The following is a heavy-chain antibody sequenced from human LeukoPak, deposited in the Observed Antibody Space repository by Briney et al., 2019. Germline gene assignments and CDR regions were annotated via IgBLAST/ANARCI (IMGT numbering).Heavy chain of an antibody. Sequence: SETLSLTCAVSGGSLGTYYWSWVRQSPGKGLEWIGYSYVTGNRYNPYLRSRVIISVDTSRTTFFLKMSFVTAADTAVNYCARHIGGGIEDMDVWGKGTKVTVSS. V-gene: IGHV4-59*08. D-gene: IGHD3-16*02. CDR2: SYVTGN. CDR1: GGSLGTYY. CDR3: ARHIGGGIEDMDV. J-gene: IGHJ6*03.